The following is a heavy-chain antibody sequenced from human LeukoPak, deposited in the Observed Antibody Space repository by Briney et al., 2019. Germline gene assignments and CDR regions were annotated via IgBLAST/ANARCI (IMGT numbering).Heavy chain of an antibody. CDR3: GRGGGGGWVN. V-gene: IGHV3-48*04. Sequence: GGSLRLSCAASGFTFSSCSMNWVRQAPGKGLEGVSYISSSSSTIYYADSVKGRFTISRDNAKNSLYLQMNSLRAEDTAVYYGGRGGGGGWVNWGQGSLVTVAS. D-gene: IGHD3-16*01. CDR2: ISSSSSTI. CDR1: GFTFSSCS. J-gene: IGHJ4*02.